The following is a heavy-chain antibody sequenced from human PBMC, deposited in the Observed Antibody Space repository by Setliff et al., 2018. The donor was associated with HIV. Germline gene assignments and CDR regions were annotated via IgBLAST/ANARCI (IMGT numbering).Heavy chain of an antibody. Sequence: PGGSLRLSCAASGFTFSNYWMHWVRQAPGKGLVWVSRIDSDGSTTSYADSVKGRFTISRDNAKNTLYLQMNSLRAEDTAVYYCAKDYYYDSSGYLIDYWGQGTLVTVSS. V-gene: IGHV3-74*01. CDR3: AKDYYYDSSGYLIDY. J-gene: IGHJ4*02. D-gene: IGHD3-22*01. CDR2: IDSDGSTT. CDR1: GFTFSNYW.